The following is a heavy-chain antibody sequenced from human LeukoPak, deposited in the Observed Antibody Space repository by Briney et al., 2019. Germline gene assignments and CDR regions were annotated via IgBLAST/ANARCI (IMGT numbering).Heavy chain of an antibody. CDR2: ISGYNGDT. D-gene: IGHD3-3*01. V-gene: IGHV1-18*01. J-gene: IGHJ6*02. CDR3: ARECHYDFWNDRYYNGMDV. CDR1: GYTFTSYG. Sequence: ASVKVSCKTSGYTFTSYGISWVRQAPGQGLEWMGWISGYNGDTKYAQKSQGRVSMTTDTSTSTAYMELRSLKSDDTAVYYCARECHYDFWNDRYYNGMDVWGQGTTVTVSS.